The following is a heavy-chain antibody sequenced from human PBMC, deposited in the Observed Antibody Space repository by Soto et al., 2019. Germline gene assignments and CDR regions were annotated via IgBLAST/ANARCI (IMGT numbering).Heavy chain of an antibody. V-gene: IGHV4-59*12. CDR3: ARDRYGLDV. CDR2: IYYSGST. CDR1: GGSISGFY. Sequence: SETLSLTCPVSGGSISGFYWSWIRQPPGKGLEWIGYIYYSGSTNYNPSLESRVTISVDTSKNQFSLKLTSLSAADTAVYFCARDRYGLDVWGQGTTVTVSS. J-gene: IGHJ6*02.